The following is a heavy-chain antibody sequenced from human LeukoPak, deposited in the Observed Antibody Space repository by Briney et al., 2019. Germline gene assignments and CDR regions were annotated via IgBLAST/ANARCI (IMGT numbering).Heavy chain of an antibody. Sequence: GGSLRLSCAASGFTFSSYAMSWVRQAPGKGLEWVANINQDGGEKYAVDSAKGRFTISRDNAKNSLYLQMNSLRVEDTAMYYCAGGGGGDGSGWSTTDYWGQGTLVTISS. D-gene: IGHD6-19*01. J-gene: IGHJ4*02. CDR3: AGGGGGDGSGWSTTDY. CDR1: GFTFSSYA. V-gene: IGHV3-7*01. CDR2: INQDGGEK.